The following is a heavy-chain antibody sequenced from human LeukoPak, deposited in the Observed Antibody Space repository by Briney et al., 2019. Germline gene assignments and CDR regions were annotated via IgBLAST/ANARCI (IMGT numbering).Heavy chain of an antibody. V-gene: IGHV5-51*01. J-gene: IGHJ4*02. Sequence: GESLKISCKGSGYSFASYWIAWVRQMPGKGLEWMGIIYPADSDTRYSPSFRGQVTISVDKSISTAYLQWSSLKASDTAMYYCARQDGYSLYHFDYWGQRTLVTVSS. D-gene: IGHD5-18*01. CDR2: IYPADSDT. CDR3: ARQDGYSLYHFDY. CDR1: GYSFASYW.